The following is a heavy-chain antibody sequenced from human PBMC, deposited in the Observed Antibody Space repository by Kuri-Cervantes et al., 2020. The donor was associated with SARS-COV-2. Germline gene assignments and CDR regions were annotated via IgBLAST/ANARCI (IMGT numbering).Heavy chain of an antibody. CDR1: GFSLSRYT. D-gene: IGHD2-21*01. J-gene: IGHJ6*03. V-gene: IGHV3-21*01. Sequence: GESLKISCAASGFSLSRYTMNWVRQAPGKALEWVSSISGSGSYIYYADSVKGRFTISKESGENSLYLHMNSLRGDDTAVYYCARVAGEGPIYYHYMDVWGKGTTVTVSS. CDR2: ISGSGSYI. CDR3: ARVAGEGPIYYHYMDV.